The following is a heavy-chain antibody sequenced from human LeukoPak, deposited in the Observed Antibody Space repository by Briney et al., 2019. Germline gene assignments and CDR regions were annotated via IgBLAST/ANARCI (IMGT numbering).Heavy chain of an antibody. CDR2: IRNSGTTI. D-gene: IGHD3-10*02. CDR1: GFTFSSYV. CDR3: AELGITMIGGV. J-gene: IGHJ6*04. Sequence: PGGSLRLSCAASGFTFSSYVMHWVRQAPGKGLEWISYIRNSGTTIYYTDSVKGRFTISRDDAKNSLYLQMNSLRAEDTAVYYCAELGITMIGGVWGKGTTVTISS. V-gene: IGHV3-48*03.